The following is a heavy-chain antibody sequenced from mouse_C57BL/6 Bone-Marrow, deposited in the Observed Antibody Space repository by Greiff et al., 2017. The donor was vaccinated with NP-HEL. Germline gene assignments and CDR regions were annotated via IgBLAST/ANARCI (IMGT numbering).Heavy chain of an antibody. CDR2: IRSKSNNYAT. V-gene: IGHV10-1*01. D-gene: IGHD4-1*01. CDR3: VRQLGQTYFDY. J-gene: IGHJ2*01. Sequence: EVQVVESGGGLVQPKGSLKLSCAASGFSFNTYAMNWVRQAPGKGLEWVARIRSKSNNYATYYADSVKDRFTISRDDSESMLYLQMNNLKTEDTAMYYCVRQLGQTYFDYWGQGTTLTVSS. CDR1: GFSFNTYA.